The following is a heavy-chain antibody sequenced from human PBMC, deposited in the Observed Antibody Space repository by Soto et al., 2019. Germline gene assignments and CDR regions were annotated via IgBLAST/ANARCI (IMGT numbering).Heavy chain of an antibody. CDR3: ASERSLGATLYHYLDS. J-gene: IGHJ4*02. CDR1: GFSFSTYA. V-gene: IGHV3-48*02. D-gene: IGHD1-26*01. Sequence: EVQLVESGGGLVQPGGSLRLSCAASGFSFSTYAMNWVRQAPGKGLEWVSYISSSSAAIYYADSVKGRFTIARDNAKNSLVLQMNSLRDEDTALYFCASERSLGATLYHYLDSWGQGNMVTVSS. CDR2: ISSSSAAI.